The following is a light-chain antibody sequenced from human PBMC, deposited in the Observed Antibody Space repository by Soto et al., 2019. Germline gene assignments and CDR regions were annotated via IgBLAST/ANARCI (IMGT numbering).Light chain of an antibody. J-gene: IGKJ4*01. V-gene: IGKV3-20*01. CDR2: GVS. CDR3: QQYGNSPLT. CDR1: QSVRSDY. Sequence: PGDRATLSCRASQSVRSDYFAWYQQKPGRAPRVIIFGVSTRATAIPDRFSGSGSGTDFTLTISRLEPEDFALYYCQQYGNSPLTVGGGTKV.